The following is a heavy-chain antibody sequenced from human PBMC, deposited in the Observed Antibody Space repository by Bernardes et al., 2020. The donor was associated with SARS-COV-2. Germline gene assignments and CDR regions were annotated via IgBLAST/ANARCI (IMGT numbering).Heavy chain of an antibody. D-gene: IGHD3-10*01. V-gene: IGHV3-49*03. J-gene: IGHJ4*02. CDR3: TRGAVRALI. CDR1: GFTFGDHA. CDR2: IRSKAQDATT. Sequence: GGSLRLCCRTSGFTFGDHAISWLRKAPGKGLEWVCFIRSKAQDATTAYAASVKGRFTISRDDSTSVGYLQMNSLKTEDTGTYFCTRGAVRALIWGQGTLVTVSS.